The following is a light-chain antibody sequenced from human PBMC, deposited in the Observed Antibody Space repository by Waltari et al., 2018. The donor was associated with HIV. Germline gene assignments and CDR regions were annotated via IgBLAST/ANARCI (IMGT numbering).Light chain of an antibody. Sequence: AIQMTQSPSSLSASVGDRVTISCRASQGIRTDLGWYQQKPGKAPKLLIYTASSLQSGVPSRFSGSGSDTDFTLTISSLEPEDFATYDCRQDYTYPLTSGQGTKVEIK. CDR2: TAS. V-gene: IGKV1-6*01. J-gene: IGKJ1*01. CDR3: RQDYTYPLT. CDR1: QGIRTD.